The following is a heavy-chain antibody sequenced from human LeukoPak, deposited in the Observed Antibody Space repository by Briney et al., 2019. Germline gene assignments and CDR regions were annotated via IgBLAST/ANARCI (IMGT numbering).Heavy chain of an antibody. CDR3: AKVPSKLAPNPDY. D-gene: IGHD3-3*02. J-gene: IGHJ4*02. Sequence: PGGSLRLSCAASGFTFSDYSMTWVRQSPGKGLEWVSTVTGSGANTYYGDSVKGRFTISRDNSRNTVYLQMNSLRAEDTAVYYCAKVPSKLAPNPDYWGQGTLVTVSS. CDR2: VTGSGANT. CDR1: GFTFSDYS. V-gene: IGHV3-23*01.